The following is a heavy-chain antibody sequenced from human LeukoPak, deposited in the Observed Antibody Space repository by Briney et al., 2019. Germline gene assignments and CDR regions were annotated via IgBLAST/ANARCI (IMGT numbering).Heavy chain of an antibody. CDR3: GRSGYPNWFDP. CDR2: INHSGST. V-gene: IGHV4-34*01. D-gene: IGHD5-18*01. Sequence: PSETLSLTCAVYGGSFSGYYWSWIRQPPGKGLEWIGEINHSGSTNYNPSLKSRVTISVDTSKNQFSLKLSSVTAADTAVYYCGRSGYPNWFDPWGQGTLVTVSS. CDR1: GGSFSGYY. J-gene: IGHJ5*02.